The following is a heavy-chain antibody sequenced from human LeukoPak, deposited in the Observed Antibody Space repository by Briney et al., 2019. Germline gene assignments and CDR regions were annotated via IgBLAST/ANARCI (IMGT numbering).Heavy chain of an antibody. CDR2: VYSDDIR. CDR3: TGDSTTFRFGY. Sequence: PGGSLRLSCAASGVAVSSSYMSWVRQAPGKGLEWVSIVYSDDIRYYVDSVKGRFSISRDTSRNTLYLQMNSLRADDTAVYYCTGDSTTFRFGYWGQGTLVTVSS. CDR1: GVAVSSSY. V-gene: IGHV3-53*01. J-gene: IGHJ4*02. D-gene: IGHD4-11*01.